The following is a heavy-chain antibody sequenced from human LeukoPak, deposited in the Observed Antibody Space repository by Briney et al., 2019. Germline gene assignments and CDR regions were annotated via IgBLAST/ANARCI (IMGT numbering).Heavy chain of an antibody. CDR1: GGTFSSYA. J-gene: IGHJ6*02. CDR2: IIPIFGTA. D-gene: IGHD3-22*01. V-gene: IGHV1-69*13. Sequence: SVKVSCKASGGTFSSYAISWVRQVPGQGLEWMGGIIPIFGTANYAQKFQGRVTITADESTSTAYMELSSLRSEDTAVYYCARHYYDSSGYYYYYYGMDVWGQGTTVTVSS. CDR3: ARHYYDSSGYYYYYYGMDV.